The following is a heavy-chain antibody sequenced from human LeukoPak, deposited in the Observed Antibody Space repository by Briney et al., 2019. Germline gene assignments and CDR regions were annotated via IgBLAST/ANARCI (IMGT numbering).Heavy chain of an antibody. CDR1: GYTFTSYG. D-gene: IGHD2-15*01. Sequence: GASVKVSCKASGYTFTSYGISWVRQAPGQGLEWMGWISAYNGNTNYAQKLQGRVTMTTDTSTSTAYMELRSLRSDDTAVYYCARDDPFRRCSGGSCYSGPLDYWGQGTLVTVSS. CDR2: ISAYNGNT. V-gene: IGHV1-18*01. J-gene: IGHJ4*02. CDR3: ARDDPFRRCSGGSCYSGPLDY.